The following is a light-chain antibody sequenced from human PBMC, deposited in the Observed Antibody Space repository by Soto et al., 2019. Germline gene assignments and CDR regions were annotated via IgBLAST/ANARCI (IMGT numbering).Light chain of an antibody. V-gene: IGLV2-14*03. CDR1: SSDIGYYNY. J-gene: IGLJ1*01. CDR2: DVT. Sequence: QSALTQPASVSGSPGQSITISCTGSSSDIGYYNYVSWYQQHPGKAPKLMIYDVTDRPSGVSNRFSGSKSGNTASLTISGLQAEDEADYYCSSYTSSNALYVFGTGTKVTVL. CDR3: SSYTSSNALYV.